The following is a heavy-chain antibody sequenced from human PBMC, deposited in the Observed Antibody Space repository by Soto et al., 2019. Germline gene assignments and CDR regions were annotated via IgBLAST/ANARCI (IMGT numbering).Heavy chain of an antibody. CDR3: ARDGDPSSPFDI. Sequence: ASVKVSCKASGYTFTGNYMHWVRQAPGQGLEWMGWINPNSGGTNYAQKFQGRVTVTRDTSISAAYMELSRLRSDDTAVYYCARDGDPSSPFDIWGQGTMVTVSS. D-gene: IGHD3-10*01. CDR1: GYTFTGNY. V-gene: IGHV1-2*02. J-gene: IGHJ3*02. CDR2: INPNSGGT.